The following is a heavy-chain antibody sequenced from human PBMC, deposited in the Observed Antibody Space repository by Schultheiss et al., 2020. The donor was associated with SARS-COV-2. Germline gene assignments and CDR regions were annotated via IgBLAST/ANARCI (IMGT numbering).Heavy chain of an antibody. D-gene: IGHD3-10*01. CDR3: ARGKGYGRRNDY. CDR1: GGSISSSSYY. Sequence: SETLSLTCTVSGGSISSSSYYWGWIRQPPGKGLEWIGSIYYSGSTYYNPSLKSRVTISVDTSKNQFSLKLSSVTAADTAVYYCARGKGYGRRNDYWGQGTLVTVSS. V-gene: IGHV4-39*01. J-gene: IGHJ4*02. CDR2: IYYSGST.